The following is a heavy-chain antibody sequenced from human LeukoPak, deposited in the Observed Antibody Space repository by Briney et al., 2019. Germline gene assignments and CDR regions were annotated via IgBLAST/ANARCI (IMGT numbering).Heavy chain of an antibody. J-gene: IGHJ5*02. CDR2: IYYSGST. CDR1: GDSISSSSYY. CDR3: ARAVVVPAAIPTYNWFDP. Sequence: SETLSLTCTVSGDSISSSSYYWGWIRQPPGKGLEWTGSIYYSGSTYYNPSLKSRVTISVDMSKNQFSLKLSSVTAADTAVYYCARAVVVPAAIPTYNWFDPWGQGTLVTVSS. V-gene: IGHV4-39*07. D-gene: IGHD2-2*02.